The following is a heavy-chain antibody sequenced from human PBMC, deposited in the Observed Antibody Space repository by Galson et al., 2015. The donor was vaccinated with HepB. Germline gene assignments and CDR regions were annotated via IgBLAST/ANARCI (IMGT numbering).Heavy chain of an antibody. CDR3: ARGSTEGILTGYSDY. CDR2: IIPIFGTA. Sequence: LVKVSCKASGGTFSSYAISWVRQAPGQGLEWMGGIIPIFGTANYAQKFQGRVTITADKSTSTAYMELSSLRSEDTAVYYCARGSTEGILTGYSDYWGQGTLVTVSS. J-gene: IGHJ4*02. CDR1: GGTFSSYA. D-gene: IGHD3-9*01. V-gene: IGHV1-69*06.